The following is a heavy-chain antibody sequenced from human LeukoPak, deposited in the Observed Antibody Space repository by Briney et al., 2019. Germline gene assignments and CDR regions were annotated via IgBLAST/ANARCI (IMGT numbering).Heavy chain of an antibody. Sequence: GGSLRLSRTASGFTFSSYWMNWVRQAPGKGLEWVSSISSSDYIYYADSVKGRFTISRDNAKNSLYLQMKSLRAEDTAVYYCARDSRPMDVWGKGTTVTVSS. CDR2: ISSSDYI. J-gene: IGHJ6*04. CDR3: ARDSRPMDV. V-gene: IGHV3-21*01. CDR1: GFTFSSYW. D-gene: IGHD1-1*01.